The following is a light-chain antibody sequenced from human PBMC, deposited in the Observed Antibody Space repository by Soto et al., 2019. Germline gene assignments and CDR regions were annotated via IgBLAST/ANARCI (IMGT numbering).Light chain of an antibody. J-gene: IGKJ2*01. CDR2: GAS. Sequence: ETVMTQSPATLFVSPGERATLSCRASQSISSDLAWYQQKPGQAPRLLIYGASTTATGIPGRFSGSGSGREFTLTISSLRSEDFAVYYCQQYNNWPRTFGQGTKLEIK. V-gene: IGKV3-15*01. CDR1: QSISSD. CDR3: QQYNNWPRT.